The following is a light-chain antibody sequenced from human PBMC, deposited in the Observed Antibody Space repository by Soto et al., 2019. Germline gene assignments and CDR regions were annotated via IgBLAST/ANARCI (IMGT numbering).Light chain of an antibody. CDR3: QQYYSTPQT. J-gene: IGKJ1*01. CDR1: QSVLYNSHNKNY. CDR2: WAS. Sequence: DIVMTQSPDSLAVSLGERATINCKSSQSVLYNSHNKNYLAWYQQKPGQPPKLLIYWASTRESGVPDRFSGSGSGTDFTLTISSLQAEDVAVYYCQQYYSTPQTFGQGTKVDIK. V-gene: IGKV4-1*01.